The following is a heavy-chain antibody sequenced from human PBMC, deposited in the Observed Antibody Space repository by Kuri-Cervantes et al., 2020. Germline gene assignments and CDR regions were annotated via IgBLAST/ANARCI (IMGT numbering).Heavy chain of an antibody. Sequence: GGSLRLSCAASGFTFSSYWMHWVRRPPGKGLVWVSRINSDGSTTTYADSVKGRFTISRDNAKNTLYLQMNGLRAEDTAVYYCARTSRSDYWGQGTLVTVSS. CDR1: GFTFSSYW. CDR2: INSDGSTT. J-gene: IGHJ4*02. CDR3: ARTSRSDY. D-gene: IGHD2-2*01. V-gene: IGHV3-74*01.